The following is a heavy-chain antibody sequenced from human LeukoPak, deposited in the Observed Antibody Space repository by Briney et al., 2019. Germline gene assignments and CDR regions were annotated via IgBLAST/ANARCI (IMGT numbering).Heavy chain of an antibody. CDR3: ASGYSRSSNDY. CDR1: GFTFSSYW. Sequence: GGSLRLSCAASGFTFSSYWMSWVRQAPGKGLEWVANIKQDGSEKYYVDSVKGRFTISRDNAKNSLYLQMNSLRAEDTAVYYCASGYSRSSNDYWGQGTLVTVSS. J-gene: IGHJ4*02. D-gene: IGHD6-6*01. V-gene: IGHV3-7*01. CDR2: IKQDGSEK.